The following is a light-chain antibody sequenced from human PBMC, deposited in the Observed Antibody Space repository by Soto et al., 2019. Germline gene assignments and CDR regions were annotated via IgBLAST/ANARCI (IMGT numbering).Light chain of an antibody. V-gene: IGLV2-14*03. CDR1: HNDIGTYDY. Sequence: QSVLTQPTSVSGSPGQSITISCTGNHNDIGTYDYVSWYQQHPGRAPRLLIHGVTTRPSGISDRFSASKSGLTASLTISGLQPEDEADYYCSSFTTSSTDVFGTGTKVTVL. CDR2: GVT. J-gene: IGLJ1*01. CDR3: SSFTTSSTDV.